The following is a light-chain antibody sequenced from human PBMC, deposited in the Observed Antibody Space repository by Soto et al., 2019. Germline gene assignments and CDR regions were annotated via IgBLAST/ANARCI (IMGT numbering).Light chain of an antibody. Sequence: DIQMTQSPSSLSASVGDRVTIICQASQDISNYLNWYQQKPGKAPKLLIYDASSLEAGVPSRFSASGSGTDFTFTIISLQPEDIATYYCQQYINLPYTFGQGTKLEI. CDR1: QDISNY. CDR3: QQYINLPYT. J-gene: IGKJ2*01. V-gene: IGKV1-33*01. CDR2: DAS.